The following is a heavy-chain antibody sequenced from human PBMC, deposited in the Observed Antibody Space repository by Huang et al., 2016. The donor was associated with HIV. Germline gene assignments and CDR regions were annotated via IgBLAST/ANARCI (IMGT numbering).Heavy chain of an antibody. CDR3: AGLAHDYEGNGFGLDV. Sequence: QLQLQESGPGLVKPSETLSLTCTVSGASVSTSSYYWCWIRQAPGRGLEWIGRIYYSGTTYATPSLRMRVGITEETSKNHFSLRLNFVTAADTAVYYWAGLAHDYEGNGFGLDVWGQGTTVIVSS. CDR2: IYYSGTT. V-gene: IGHV4-39*02. CDR1: GASVSTSSYY. J-gene: IGHJ6*02. D-gene: IGHD4-17*01.